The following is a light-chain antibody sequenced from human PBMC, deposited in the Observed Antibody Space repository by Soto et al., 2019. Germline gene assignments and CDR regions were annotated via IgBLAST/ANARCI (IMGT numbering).Light chain of an antibody. CDR3: SSYTSSHTRV. CDR1: SSDVGGYDF. J-gene: IGLJ1*01. Sequence: SALTQPASVSGSPGQSITISCTGTSSDVGGYDFVSWYQHHPGKAPKRQIYDVNNRPSGLSYRFSGSKSGNTASLTISGLQTEDEADYYCSSYTSSHTRVFGTGTKLTVL. V-gene: IGLV2-14*01. CDR2: DVN.